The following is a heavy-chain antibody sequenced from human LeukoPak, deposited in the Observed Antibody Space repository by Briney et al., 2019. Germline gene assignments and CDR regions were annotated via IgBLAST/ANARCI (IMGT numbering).Heavy chain of an antibody. J-gene: IGHJ4*02. V-gene: IGHV1-2*02. D-gene: IGHD2-21*02. CDR1: GYTFTGYY. Sequence: ASVKVSCKASGYTFTGYYLHWVRQAPGQGLEWMGWINPNSGGPNYAQKFQGRVTMTRDTSISTAYMELSRLRSDDTAVYYCAAKYCGGDCPSPFDYWGQGTLVTVSS. CDR3: AAKYCGGDCPSPFDY. CDR2: INPNSGGP.